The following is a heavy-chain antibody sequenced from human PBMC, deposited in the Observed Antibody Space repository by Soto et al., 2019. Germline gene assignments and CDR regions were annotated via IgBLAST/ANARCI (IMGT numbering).Heavy chain of an antibody. CDR1: GFSPSTSGRC. V-gene: IGHV2-70*01. CDR2: IDWDDDK. CDR3: ARGLGPIYYYYGMDV. Sequence: SCSTLVNPTQTLPLACPFSGFSPSTSGRCVSWIRQPPGKALEWLALIDWDDDKYYSTSLKTRLTISKDTSKNQVVLTMTNMDPVDTATYYCARGLGPIYYYYGMDVWGQGTTVTVSS. D-gene: IGHD7-27*01. J-gene: IGHJ6*02.